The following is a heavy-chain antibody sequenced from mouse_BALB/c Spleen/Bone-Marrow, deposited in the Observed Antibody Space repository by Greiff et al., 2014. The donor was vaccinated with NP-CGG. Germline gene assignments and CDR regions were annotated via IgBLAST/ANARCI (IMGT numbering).Heavy chain of an antibody. CDR2: IYPGDGDT. Sequence: VQLQQSGAELVRPGSSVKISCKASGYAFSSYWMNWVKQRPGQGLEWIGQIYPGDGDTNYNGKFKGKATLTADKSSSTADMQLSSLTSEDSSVYFCARRVPMDYWGQGTSVTVSS. CDR1: GYAFSSYW. V-gene: IGHV1-80*01. J-gene: IGHJ4*01. CDR3: ARRVPMDY.